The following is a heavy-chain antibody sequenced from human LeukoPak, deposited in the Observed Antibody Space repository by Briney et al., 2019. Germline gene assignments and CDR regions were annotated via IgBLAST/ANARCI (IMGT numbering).Heavy chain of an antibody. Sequence: PSETLSLTCSVSGGSISNYWWSWIRQPPGKGLEWIGHIYYIGSTNYNPSLKSRVSISVDTSKNQFSLKLSSVTAADTAVYYCARGFLVYSGYDRQIDYWGQGTLVTVSS. J-gene: IGHJ4*02. D-gene: IGHD5-12*01. CDR3: ARGFLVYSGYDRQIDY. V-gene: IGHV4-59*12. CDR2: IYYIGST. CDR1: GGSISNYW.